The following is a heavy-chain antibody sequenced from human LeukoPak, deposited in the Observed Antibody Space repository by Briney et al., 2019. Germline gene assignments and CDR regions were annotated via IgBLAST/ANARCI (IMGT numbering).Heavy chain of an antibody. V-gene: IGHV7-4-1*02. J-gene: IGHJ5*02. CDR3: AREHSGLYNWNDFEYWFDP. D-gene: IGHD1-1*01. CDR1: GYTFTSYA. CDR2: INTNTGNP. Sequence: ASVKVSCKASGYTFTSYAMNWVRQAPGQGLEWMGWINTNTGNPTYAQGFTGRFVFSLDTSVSTAYLQISSLKAEDTAVYYCAREHSGLYNWNDFEYWFDPWGQGTLVTVSP.